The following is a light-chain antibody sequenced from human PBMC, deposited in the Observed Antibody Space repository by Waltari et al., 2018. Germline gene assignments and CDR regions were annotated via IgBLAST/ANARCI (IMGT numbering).Light chain of an antibody. J-gene: IGKJ4*02. Sequence: DIQMTQSPSSLSASVGDRVTITCRASQSISSYLNWYQQKPGKAPKLLSYAASSLQSGGPSRFSGSGSGTDFTLTISRLQPEEYATYYCQQSYSTRLTFGGGTKVEIK. CDR1: QSISSY. CDR2: AAS. CDR3: QQSYSTRLT. V-gene: IGKV1-39*01.